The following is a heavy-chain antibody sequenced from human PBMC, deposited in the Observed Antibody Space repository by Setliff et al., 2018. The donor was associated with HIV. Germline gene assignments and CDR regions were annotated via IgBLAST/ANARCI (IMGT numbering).Heavy chain of an antibody. V-gene: IGHV3-30*02. CDR2: IRYDGSNK. J-gene: IGHJ4*02. Sequence: PGGSLRLSCAASGFTFSSYGMHWVRQAPGKGLEWVAFIRYDGSNKCYADSVKGRFTISRDNAKSSLYLHINSLRAEDMAVYYCVGGFYAGYWGQGTLVTVSS. CDR3: VGGFYAGY. CDR1: GFTFSSYG. D-gene: IGHD5-12*01.